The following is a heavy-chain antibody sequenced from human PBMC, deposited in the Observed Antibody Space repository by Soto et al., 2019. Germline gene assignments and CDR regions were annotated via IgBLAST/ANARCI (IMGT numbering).Heavy chain of an antibody. J-gene: IGHJ4*02. D-gene: IGHD3-3*01. CDR3: ARGSVLAHYYDFWSGYYTGLFDY. Sequence: PGGSLRLSCAASGFTVSSNYMSWVRQAPGKGLEWVSVIYSGGSTYYADSVKGRFTISRDNSKNTFYLQINSLRAEDTAVYYCARGSVLAHYYDFWSGYYTGLFDYWGQGTLVTVSS. CDR1: GFTVSSNY. V-gene: IGHV3-66*01. CDR2: IYSGGST.